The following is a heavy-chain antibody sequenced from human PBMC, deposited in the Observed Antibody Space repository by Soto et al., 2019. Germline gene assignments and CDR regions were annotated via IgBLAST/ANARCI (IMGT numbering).Heavy chain of an antibody. CDR1: GGSISSYY. D-gene: IGHD2-21*02. J-gene: IGHJ4*02. CDR3: ARAPFVVVTYIDY. Sequence: PSETLSLTCTGSGGSISSYYWSWIRQPPGKGLEWIGYIYYSGSTNYNPSLKSRVTISVDTSKNQFSLKPSSVTAADTAVYYCARAPFVVVTYIDYWGQGTLVTSPQ. V-gene: IGHV4-59*01. CDR2: IYYSGST.